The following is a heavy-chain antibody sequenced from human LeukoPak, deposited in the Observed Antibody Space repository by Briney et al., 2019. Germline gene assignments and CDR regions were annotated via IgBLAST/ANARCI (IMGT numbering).Heavy chain of an antibody. CDR1: GFTFSSYA. J-gene: IGHJ6*02. D-gene: IGHD1-26*01. CDR3: ARPLVGADYYGMDV. V-gene: IGHV3-23*01. Sequence: GGSLRLSCAASGFTFSSYAMSWVRQAPGKGLEWVSAISGSGGSTYYADSVKGRFTISRDNSKNTLYLQMNSLRAEDTAVYYCARPLVGADYYGMDVWGQGTTVTVSS. CDR2: ISGSGGST.